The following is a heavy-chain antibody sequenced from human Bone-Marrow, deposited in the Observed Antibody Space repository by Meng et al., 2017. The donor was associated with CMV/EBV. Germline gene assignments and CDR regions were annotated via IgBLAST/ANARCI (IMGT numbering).Heavy chain of an antibody. V-gene: IGHV4-34*01. CDR3: ARASRYCSSTSCSGWFDT. CDR2: INHSGST. Sequence: ESLKISCASSGFTFDDYGMSWIRQPPGKGLEWIGEINHSGSTNYNPSLKSRVTISVDTSKNQFSLKLSSVTAADTAVYYCARASRYCSSTSCSGWFDTWGQGTLVTVSS. CDR1: GFTFDDYG. D-gene: IGHD2-2*01. J-gene: IGHJ5*02.